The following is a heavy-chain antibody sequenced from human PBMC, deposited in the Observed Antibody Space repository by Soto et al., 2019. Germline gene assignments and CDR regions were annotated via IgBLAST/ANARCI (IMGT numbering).Heavy chain of an antibody. Sequence: QVQLVESGGGLVKPGGSLRLSCAASGFTFSDYYMTWIRQAPGKGLEWVSDISSSSGYTDYADSVKGRFTISRDNARHALYRQMTSLRAEDTAVYYCARGGLPADRPSWFDPWGQGTLVTVSS. V-gene: IGHV3-11*06. CDR3: ARGGLPADRPSWFDP. CDR1: GFTFSDYY. CDR2: ISSSSGYT. D-gene: IGHD2-2*02. J-gene: IGHJ5*02.